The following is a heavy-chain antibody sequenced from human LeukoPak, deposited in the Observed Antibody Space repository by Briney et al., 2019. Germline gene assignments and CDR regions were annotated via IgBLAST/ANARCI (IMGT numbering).Heavy chain of an antibody. Sequence: KLSETLSLTCTVSGDSISSSSSCWGWIRQPPGKGLEWIGSIFYSGSTYYNPSLKSRVTISIVASKNQFSLTLNSVTAADTAVYYCAKTGGSDYYDDSAYYGMGTFDFWGQGARVTVSS. J-gene: IGHJ4*02. CDR3: AKTGGSDYYDDSAYYGMGTFDF. CDR1: GDSISSSSSC. CDR2: IFYSGST. V-gene: IGHV4-39*07. D-gene: IGHD3-22*01.